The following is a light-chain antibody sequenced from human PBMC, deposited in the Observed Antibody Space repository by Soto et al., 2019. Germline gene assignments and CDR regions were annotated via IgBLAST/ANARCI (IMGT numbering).Light chain of an antibody. V-gene: IGKV3-20*01. J-gene: IGKJ2*01. CDR2: GVP. CDR3: QQYSISYT. CDR1: QSVSRSQ. Sequence: EIELTQSPGTLSLSPGERATLSCRASQSVSRSQLAWYQQKTGQAPRLLIYGVPSMATCIPDRFSGSGSGTYFTLTISRLEPEDFAVYYCQQYSISYTFGQGTKLEIK.